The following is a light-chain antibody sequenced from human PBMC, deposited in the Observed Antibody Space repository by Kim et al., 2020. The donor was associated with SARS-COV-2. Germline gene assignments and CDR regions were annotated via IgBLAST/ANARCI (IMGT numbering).Light chain of an antibody. J-gene: IGKJ2*01. CDR3: QQYYSTPPYT. Sequence: ANINCKSSQSVLYSSNNKNYLAWYQQKQGQPPKLLIYWASTRESGVPDRFSGSGSGTDFTLTISSLQAEDVAVYYCQQYYSTPPYTFGQGTKLEI. V-gene: IGKV4-1*01. CDR1: QSVLYSSNNKNY. CDR2: WAS.